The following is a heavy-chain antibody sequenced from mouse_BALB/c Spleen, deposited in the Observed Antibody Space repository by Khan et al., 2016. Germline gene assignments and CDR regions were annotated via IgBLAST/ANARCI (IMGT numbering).Heavy chain of an antibody. Sequence: QIQLVQSGPELKKPGETVKISCKASGYTFTNYGMNWVKQAPGKGLKWMGWINTYTGEPTYADDFKGRFAFSLETSASTAYLQINNLKNEDTATYFCARREGSHWYFDVWGAGTTVTVSS. CDR3: ARREGSHWYFDV. CDR1: GYTFTNYG. D-gene: IGHD1-1*02. CDR2: INTYTGEP. V-gene: IGHV9-3-1*01. J-gene: IGHJ1*01.